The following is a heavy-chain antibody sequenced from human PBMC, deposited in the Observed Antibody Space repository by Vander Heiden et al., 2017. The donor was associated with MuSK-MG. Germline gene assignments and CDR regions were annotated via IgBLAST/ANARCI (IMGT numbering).Heavy chain of an antibody. D-gene: IGHD3-9*01. V-gene: IGHV4-31*03. CDR1: GGSISSGGYY. Sequence: QVQLQESGPGLVKPSQTLSLTCTVPGGSISSGGYYWSWIRQHPGKGLEWIGYIYYSGSTYYNPSLKSRVTISVDTSKNQFSLKLSSVTAADTAVYYCARRPRVYDILTGYYPGTYDYWGQGTLVTVSS. J-gene: IGHJ4*02. CDR2: IYYSGST. CDR3: ARRPRVYDILTGYYPGTYDY.